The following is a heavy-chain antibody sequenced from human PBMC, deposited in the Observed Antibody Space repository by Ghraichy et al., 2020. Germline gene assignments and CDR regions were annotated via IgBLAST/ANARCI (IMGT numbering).Heavy chain of an antibody. CDR1: GFTFSSYI. V-gene: IGHV3-21*01. CDR3: ARDRAIDGYYYYYGMDV. J-gene: IGHJ6*02. CDR2: ISSSSSYI. D-gene: IGHD5-24*01. Sequence: ETLSLTCAASGFTFSSYIMNWVRQAPGKGLEWVSSISSSSSYIYYADSVKGRFTISRDNAKNSLYLQMSSLRAEDTAVYYCARDRAIDGYYYYYGMDVWGQGTTVTVS.